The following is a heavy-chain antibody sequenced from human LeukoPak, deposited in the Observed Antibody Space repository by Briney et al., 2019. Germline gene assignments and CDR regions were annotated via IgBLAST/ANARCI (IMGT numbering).Heavy chain of an antibody. D-gene: IGHD1-1*01. V-gene: IGHV1-2*02. Sequence: ASVKVSCKASGYTFTGYYMHWVRQAPGQGLEWMGWINPNSGGTNYAQKFQGRVTMTRDTSIGTAYMELSRLRSDDTAVYYCARMTTTGTTSDYWGQGTLVTVSS. J-gene: IGHJ4*02. CDR1: GYTFTGYY. CDR3: ARMTTTGTTSDY. CDR2: INPNSGGT.